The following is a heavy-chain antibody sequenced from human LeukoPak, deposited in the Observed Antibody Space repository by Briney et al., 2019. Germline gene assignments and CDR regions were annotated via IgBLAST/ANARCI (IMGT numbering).Heavy chain of an antibody. CDR3: ARLEEYQLLY. V-gene: IGHV4-4*07. Sequence: SETLSLTCTVSGGSIRSYYWTWIRQPAGKGLEWIGRIYSSGSTNYNPSLKSRVTISVDTSKNQFSLKLSSVTAADTAVYYCARLEEYQLLYWGQGTLVTVSS. J-gene: IGHJ4*02. D-gene: IGHD2-2*01. CDR1: GGSIRSYY. CDR2: IYSSGST.